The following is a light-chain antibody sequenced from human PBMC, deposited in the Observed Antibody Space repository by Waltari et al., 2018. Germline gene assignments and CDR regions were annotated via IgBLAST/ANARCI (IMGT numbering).Light chain of an antibody. V-gene: IGKV3-20*01. J-gene: IGKJ1*01. CDR3: QKYDFLPAT. CDR1: QGVGKY. Sequence: EIVLTQSPGTLSLSPGERATLSCRASQGVGKYLAWYQQIPGQAPRRLLYHASIRATGIPDRFSGSGFGTDFSLTISRLEPEDFAVYYCQKYDFLPATFGQGTTVEIK. CDR2: HAS.